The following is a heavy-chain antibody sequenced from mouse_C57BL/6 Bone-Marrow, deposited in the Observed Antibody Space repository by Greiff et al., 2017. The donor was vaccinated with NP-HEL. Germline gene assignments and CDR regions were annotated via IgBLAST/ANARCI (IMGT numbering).Heavy chain of an antibody. V-gene: IGHV1-64*01. D-gene: IGHD2-5*01. CDR3: VTPSNYTVDY. CDR2: ILPNSGST. Sequence: QVQLQQPGAELVKPGASVTLSCKASGYTFTSYWMHWVKQRPGQGLEWIGMILPNSGSTNYNEKFKSKATLTVDKSSNTAYMQLSSLTSEDSAIYYCVTPSNYTVDYWGEGTTLTVSS. J-gene: IGHJ2*01. CDR1: GYTFTSYW.